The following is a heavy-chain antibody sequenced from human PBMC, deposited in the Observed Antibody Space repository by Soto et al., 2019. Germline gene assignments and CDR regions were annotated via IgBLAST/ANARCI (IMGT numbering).Heavy chain of an antibody. V-gene: IGHV5-51*01. J-gene: IGHJ4*02. CDR3: ARMMAASGTAFDY. CDR2: IYPGDSDT. D-gene: IGHD6-13*01. CDR1: GYXFISSW. Sequence: EXLKISCQTSGYXFISSWLVWVRQMPGKGLEWMGIIYPGDSDTSYSTSFQGQVTISADKSTRTAYLQWISLKASDTATYYCARMMAASGTAFDYWGQGALVTVSS.